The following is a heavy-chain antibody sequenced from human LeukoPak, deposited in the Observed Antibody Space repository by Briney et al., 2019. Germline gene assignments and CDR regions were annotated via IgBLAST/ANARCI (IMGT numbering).Heavy chain of an antibody. CDR2: IIPIFGTA. CDR3: ARASRYWYHMDV. D-gene: IGHD2-8*02. Sequence: ASVKVSCKASGGTFSSYAISWVRQAPGQGLEWMGRIIPIFGTANYAQKFQGRVTITTDESTSTAYMELSSLRSEDTAVYYCARASRYWYHMDVWGKGTTVTVSS. V-gene: IGHV1-69*05. CDR1: GGTFSSYA. J-gene: IGHJ6*03.